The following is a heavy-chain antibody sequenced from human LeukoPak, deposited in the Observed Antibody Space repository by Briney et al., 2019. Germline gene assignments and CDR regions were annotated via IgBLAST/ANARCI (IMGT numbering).Heavy chain of an antibody. Sequence: SETLSLTCTVSGGSISNSGYYWVWIRQPPGKELEWIGNIYYSGSTYSNPSLKSRVTISVDTSKNQFSLKLSSVTAADTAVYYCAKTYYYDPFDYWGQGTLVTVSS. CDR2: IYYSGST. J-gene: IGHJ4*02. CDR1: GGSISNSGYY. V-gene: IGHV4-39*01. CDR3: AKTYYYDPFDY. D-gene: IGHD3-22*01.